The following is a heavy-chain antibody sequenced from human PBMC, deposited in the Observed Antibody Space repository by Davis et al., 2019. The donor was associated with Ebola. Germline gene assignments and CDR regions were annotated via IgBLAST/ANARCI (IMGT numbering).Heavy chain of an antibody. V-gene: IGHV3-9*01. Sequence: SLKISCAASGFTFDDYAMHWVRQAPGKGLEWVSGISWNSGSIGYADSVKGRFTISRDNAKNSLYLQMNSLRAEDTAVYYCARDDFLLVGILGYWGQGTLVTVSS. CDR1: GFTFDDYA. CDR2: ISWNSGSI. J-gene: IGHJ4*02. CDR3: ARDDFLLVGILGY. D-gene: IGHD2/OR15-2a*01.